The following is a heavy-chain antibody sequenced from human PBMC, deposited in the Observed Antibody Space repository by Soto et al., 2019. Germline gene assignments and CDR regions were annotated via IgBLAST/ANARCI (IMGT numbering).Heavy chain of an antibody. Sequence: EVQLVESGGGLVQPGGSLRLSCAASGITFRSNWMHWVRQDPGKGLVWVSRINTDGSSTSYADSVKGRFTISRDNAKNMLYLQMNSLRAADTYVAYCTSNSFGGIYYCGMDVLGQWTTVTVSS. D-gene: IGHD3-3*01. J-gene: IGHJ6*02. CDR1: GITFRSNW. CDR3: TSNSFGGIYYCGMDV. V-gene: IGHV3-74*01. CDR2: INTDGSST.